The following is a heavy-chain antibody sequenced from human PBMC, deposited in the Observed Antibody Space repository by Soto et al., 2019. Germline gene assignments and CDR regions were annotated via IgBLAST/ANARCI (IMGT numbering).Heavy chain of an antibody. Sequence: SETLSLTCAVYGGSFSGYYWSWIRQPPGKGLEWIGEINHSGSTNYNPSLKSRVTISVDTSKNQFSLKLSSVTAEDTAVYYCAKEGPIQHYDILTGIRLSEYYYYMDVWGKGTTVTVSS. CDR1: GGSFSGYY. V-gene: IGHV4-34*01. CDR3: AKEGPIQHYDILTGIRLSEYYYYMDV. CDR2: INHSGST. J-gene: IGHJ6*03. D-gene: IGHD3-9*01.